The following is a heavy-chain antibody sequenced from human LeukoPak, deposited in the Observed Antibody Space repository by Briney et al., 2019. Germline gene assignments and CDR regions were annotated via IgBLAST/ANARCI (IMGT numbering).Heavy chain of an antibody. CDR3: ARGVGLHVYYFDY. D-gene: IGHD3-16*01. Sequence: SETLSLTGTVSGGPSSSYYWSWIRQPPGKGLEWIGYIFYSGGTNYKPSLKSRVTMSVDTSKTQFSLKLSPVTAADTAVYYCARGVGLHVYYFDYWGQGSLVTVSS. CDR1: GGPSSSYY. CDR2: IFYSGGT. V-gene: IGHV4-59*12. J-gene: IGHJ4*02.